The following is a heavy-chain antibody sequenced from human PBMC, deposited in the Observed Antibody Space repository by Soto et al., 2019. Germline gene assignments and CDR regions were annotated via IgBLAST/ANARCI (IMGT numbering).Heavy chain of an antibody. J-gene: IGHJ4*02. V-gene: IGHV4-38-2*01. CDR1: GDSISSGYY. D-gene: IGHD3-22*01. CDR2: IYHSGTT. Sequence: SETLSLTCAVSGDSISSGYYWAWIRQPPGKGLEWIGSIYHSGTTYYNPSLKSRVTVSVDTSKNQFSLKLSSVTAADSAVYYYARTDSAGYSTYRGQGTLVTGSS. CDR3: ARTDSAGYSTY.